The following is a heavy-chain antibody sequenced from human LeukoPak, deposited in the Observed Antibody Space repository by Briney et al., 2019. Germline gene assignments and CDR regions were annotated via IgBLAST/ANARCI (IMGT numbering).Heavy chain of an antibody. CDR1: GFTFSSYS. J-gene: IGHJ4*02. CDR2: ISSSSSYI. V-gene: IGHV3-21*01. CDR3: ARGGTTGTTSPDY. Sequence: GGSLRLSCAASGFTFSSYSMNWVRQAPGKGLEWVSSISSSSSYIYYADSVKGRFTISRDNAKNSLYLQMNSLRAEDTAVYYCARGGTTGTTSPDYWGQGTLVTVSS. D-gene: IGHD1-1*01.